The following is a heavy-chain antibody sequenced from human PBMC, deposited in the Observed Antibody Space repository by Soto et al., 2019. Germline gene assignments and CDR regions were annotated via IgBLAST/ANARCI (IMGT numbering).Heavy chain of an antibody. Sequence: SVKVSCKASGGTFSSYVISWVRQAPGQGLEWMGGIISIFGTANYAQKFQGRVTITRDTSASTAYMELSSLRSEDTAVYYCARGVAPYYFDYWGQGTLVTVSS. J-gene: IGHJ4*02. CDR2: IISIFGTA. CDR3: ARGVAPYYFDY. CDR1: GGTFSSYV. V-gene: IGHV1-69*05. D-gene: IGHD2-15*01.